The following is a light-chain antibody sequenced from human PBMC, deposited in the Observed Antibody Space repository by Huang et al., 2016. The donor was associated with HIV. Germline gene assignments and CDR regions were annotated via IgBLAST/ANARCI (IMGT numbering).Light chain of an antibody. Sequence: DIQMTQSPSAVSASVGDTVTITCRASQGISNYLVWFQQKPGKGPKRLIYAASNVQSGVPLRFSGSGSGKEFTLTISSLQPEDFATYYCLQHNTYPWTFGQGTKVEIK. V-gene: IGKV1-17*03. CDR2: AAS. J-gene: IGKJ1*01. CDR3: LQHNTYPWT. CDR1: QGISNY.